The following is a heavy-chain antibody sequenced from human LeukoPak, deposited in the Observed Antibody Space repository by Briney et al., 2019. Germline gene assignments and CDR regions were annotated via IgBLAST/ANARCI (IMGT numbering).Heavy chain of an antibody. D-gene: IGHD3-10*01. J-gene: IGHJ6*03. CDR1: GFTFSNAW. Sequence: PGGSLRLSCAASGFTFSNAWMSWVRQAPGKGLEWVGRIKSKTDGGTTDYAAPVKGRFTISRDDSKNTLYLQMNSLKTEDTAVYYCTTGWGSGSYYPYYMDVWGKGTTVTISS. CDR3: TTGWGSGSYYPYYMDV. CDR2: IKSKTDGGTT. V-gene: IGHV3-15*01.